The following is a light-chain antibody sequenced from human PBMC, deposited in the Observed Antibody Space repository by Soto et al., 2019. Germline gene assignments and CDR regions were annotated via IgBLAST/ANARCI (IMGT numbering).Light chain of an antibody. V-gene: IGKV1-33*01. CDR3: QQFDSVPCT. J-gene: IGKJ2*02. CDR1: QDIKNY. Sequence: IQMTQSPSSLSASVGDRITITCQASQDIKNYVIWYQHKPGKAPKLLIYDEASLGTGVSSRFSGSGSVTHFTLAISSLQPEDIATYYCQQFDSVPCTFGQGTKLEIK. CDR2: DEA.